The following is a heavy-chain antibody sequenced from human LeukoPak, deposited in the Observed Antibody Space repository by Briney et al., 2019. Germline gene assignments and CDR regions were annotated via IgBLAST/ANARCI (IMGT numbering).Heavy chain of an antibody. J-gene: IGHJ5*02. Sequence: ASVKVSGKASEYTCTGYYMHWVRQAPGQGLEWMGWINPNSGGRNYAQKFQGRITMTRDTSISTAYMELSRLRSDDTAVYYCARDPVGITMIVVVNWFDPWGQGTLVTVSS. CDR1: EYTCTGYY. D-gene: IGHD3-22*01. V-gene: IGHV1-2*02. CDR3: ARDPVGITMIVVVNWFDP. CDR2: INPNSGGR.